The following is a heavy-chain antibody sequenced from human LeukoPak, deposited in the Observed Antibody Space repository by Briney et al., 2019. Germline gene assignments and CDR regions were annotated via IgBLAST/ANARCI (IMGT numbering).Heavy chain of an antibody. CDR1: GFTVSSNY. Sequence: GGSLRLSCAASGFTVSSNYMSWVRQVPGKGLEWVSVLYDDGSTYYADSVKGRFTISRDNSKNTLYLQMNSLRAEDTAVYYCARGDRGYFDYWGQGTLVTVSS. V-gene: IGHV3-53*01. CDR3: ARGDRGYFDY. D-gene: IGHD1-26*01. J-gene: IGHJ4*02. CDR2: LYDDGST.